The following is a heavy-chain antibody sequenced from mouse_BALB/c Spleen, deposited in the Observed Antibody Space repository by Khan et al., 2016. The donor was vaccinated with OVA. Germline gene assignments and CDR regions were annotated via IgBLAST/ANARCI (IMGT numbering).Heavy chain of an antibody. Sequence: QVQLKESGPGLVQPSQSLSITCTVSGFSLTSYGVHWVRQSPGKGLEWLGVIWSGGSTDYNAAFISRLSISKDNSKSQVFFKMNSLQANYSAIDDCARNYDYDEGLAYWGQGTLVTVSA. CDR1: GFSLTSYG. V-gene: IGHV2-2*02. CDR2: IWSGGST. J-gene: IGHJ3*01. D-gene: IGHD2-4*01. CDR3: ARNYDYDEGLAY.